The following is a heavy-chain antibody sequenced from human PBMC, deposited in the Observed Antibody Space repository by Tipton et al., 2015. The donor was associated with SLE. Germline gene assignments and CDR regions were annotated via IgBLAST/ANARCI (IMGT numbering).Heavy chain of an antibody. CDR3: ARGRVTWRGAIVGVDV. Sequence: GLVKPSETLSLTCTVSGHSISSGYYWSWIRQAPGKGLEWLESIFDSGNTYYNPSLKSRVTMSVDTSKNQVSLKLTSVTAADTAVYYCARGRVTWRGAIVGVDVWGQGTTVNVSS. V-gene: IGHV4-38-2*02. CDR2: IFDSGNT. D-gene: IGHD2-21*02. CDR1: GHSISSGYY. J-gene: IGHJ6*02.